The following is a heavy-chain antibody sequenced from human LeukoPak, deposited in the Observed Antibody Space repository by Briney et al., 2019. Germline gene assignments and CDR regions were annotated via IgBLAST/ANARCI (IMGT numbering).Heavy chain of an antibody. D-gene: IGHD5-12*01. V-gene: IGHV4-39*07. CDR3: ARDPYNGYDAFDI. CDR1: GGSISSSSYY. Sequence: PSETLSLTCTVSGGSISSSSYYWGWIRQPPGKGLEWIGTIYYSGSTYSNPSLKSRVSISIDTSKNQFSLKPSSVTAADTAVYYCARDPYNGYDAFDIWGQGTMVIVSS. CDR2: IYYSGST. J-gene: IGHJ3*02.